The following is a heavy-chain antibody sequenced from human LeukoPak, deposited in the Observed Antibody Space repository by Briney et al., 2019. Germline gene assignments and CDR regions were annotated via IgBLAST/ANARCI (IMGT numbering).Heavy chain of an antibody. Sequence: GVSLRLSCAASGFTFSSYAMSRVRQVPGRGPEWVANVNRDGSETYYLDSVEGRFTISKDNAKNSLYLQMNSLRAEDTALYHCARNNGMGVWGQGTTVIVSS. CDR3: ARNNGMGV. V-gene: IGHV3-7*03. CDR2: VNRDGSET. CDR1: GFTFSSYA. J-gene: IGHJ6*02.